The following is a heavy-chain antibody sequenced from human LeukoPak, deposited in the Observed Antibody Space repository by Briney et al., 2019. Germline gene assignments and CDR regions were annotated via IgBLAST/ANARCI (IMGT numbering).Heavy chain of an antibody. CDR2: VNSDGSGT. V-gene: IGHV3-74*01. J-gene: IGHJ4*02. CDR1: GFTFSRYS. Sequence: GGSLRLSCAASGFTFSRYSMHWVRQAPGKGLVWVSHVNSDGSGTDYADSVKGRFTISRDNAKNTLYLQMNSLRAEDTAVYYCAKVASGSYYNWPFDYWGQGTLVTVSS. D-gene: IGHD1-26*01. CDR3: AKVASGSYYNWPFDY.